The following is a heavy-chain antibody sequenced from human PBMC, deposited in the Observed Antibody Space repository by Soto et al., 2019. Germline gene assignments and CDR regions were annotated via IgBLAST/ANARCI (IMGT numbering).Heavy chain of an antibody. CDR3: AKDPLNYYDSNWFDP. J-gene: IGHJ5*02. CDR1: GFTVSSYA. CDR2: ISGSGGST. D-gene: IGHD3-22*01. V-gene: IGHV3-23*01. Sequence: GSLRLCGAAPGFTVSSYAMSWVRQAPGKGLEWVSAISGSGGSTYYADSVKGRFTISRDNSKNTLYLQMNSLRAEDTAVYYCAKDPLNYYDSNWFDPWGQGTLVTVSS.